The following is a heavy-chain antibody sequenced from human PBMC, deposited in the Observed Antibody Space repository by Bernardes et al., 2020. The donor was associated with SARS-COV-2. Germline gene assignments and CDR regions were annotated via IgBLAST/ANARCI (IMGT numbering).Heavy chain of an antibody. V-gene: IGHV4-59*01. CDR2: VYKSGDT. CDR3: AKVRIFGGKIDS. J-gene: IGHJ4*02. CDR1: GGSISTSF. Sequence: SETLSLTCTVSGGSISTSFWSWIRQPPGKGLEWIGYVYKSGDTNYNPSLESRVTISLDTSRAQFSLNLNSVTAADTAVYYCAKVRIFGGKIDSWGQGALVTVSS. D-gene: IGHD3-3*01.